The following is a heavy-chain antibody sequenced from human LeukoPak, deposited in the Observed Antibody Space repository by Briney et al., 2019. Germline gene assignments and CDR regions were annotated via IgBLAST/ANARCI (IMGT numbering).Heavy chain of an antibody. CDR1: GFTFSSDW. J-gene: IGHJ4*02. CDR2: IKQDGSEK. V-gene: IGHV3-7*01. Sequence: SGGSLRLSCAASGFTFSSDWMSWVRQAAGKGLGWVANIKQDGSEKYYVDSVKGRFTISRDNAKNSLYLQMNSLRAEDTAVYYCARGVRVYDILTGYDNFDYWGQGTLVTVSS. D-gene: IGHD3-9*01. CDR3: ARGVRVYDILTGYDNFDY.